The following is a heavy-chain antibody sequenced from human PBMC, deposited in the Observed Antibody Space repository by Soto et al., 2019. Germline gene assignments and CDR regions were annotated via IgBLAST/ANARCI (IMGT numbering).Heavy chain of an antibody. CDR3: ARGPPLVGYIGWFDP. J-gene: IGHJ5*02. D-gene: IGHD2-2*01. CDR1: GGSFSGYY. V-gene: IGHV4-34*01. CDR2: INHSGST. Sequence: SETLSLTCAVYGGSFSGYYWSWIRQPPGKGLEWIGEINHSGSTNYNPSLKSRVTISVDTSKNQFSLKLSSVTAADTAVYYCARGPPLVGYIGWFDPWGQGTLVTVSS.